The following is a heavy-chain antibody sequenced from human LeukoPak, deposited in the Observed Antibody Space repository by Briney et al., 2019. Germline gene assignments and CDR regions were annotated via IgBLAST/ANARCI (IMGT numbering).Heavy chain of an antibody. J-gene: IGHJ5*02. D-gene: IGHD2-2*01. CDR3: ARDLVVPAAIRLALDP. Sequence: ASVKVSCKASGYTFTSHGISWVRQAPGQGLEWMGWISAYNGNTNYAQKLQGRVTMTTDTSTSTAYMELRSLRSDDTAVYYCARDLVVPAAIRLALDPWGQGTLVTVSS. CDR1: GYTFTSHG. V-gene: IGHV1-18*01. CDR2: ISAYNGNT.